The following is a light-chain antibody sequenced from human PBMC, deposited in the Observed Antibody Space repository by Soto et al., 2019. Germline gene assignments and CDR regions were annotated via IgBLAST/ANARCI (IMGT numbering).Light chain of an antibody. V-gene: IGKV3-20*01. Sequence: EIVLTQSPGTLSLSPGERATLSCRASQSVNNNFLAWYQQKPGQAPRLLIYDASSRATGIPDRFSGNGSGTDFTLTISRLEPEDFAVYSCQQYVTSPLTFGGGTKVEIK. J-gene: IGKJ4*01. CDR3: QQYVTSPLT. CDR2: DAS. CDR1: QSVNNNF.